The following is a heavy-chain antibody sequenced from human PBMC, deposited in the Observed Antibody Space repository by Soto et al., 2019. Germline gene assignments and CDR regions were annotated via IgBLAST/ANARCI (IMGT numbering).Heavy chain of an antibody. CDR1: GFTFDNCA. CDR3: AKGKTSGWYYFDF. J-gene: IGHJ4*02. CDR2: ISGSGGST. Sequence: GGSLRLSCAASGFTFDNCAMSWVRQAPGKGLEWILGISGSGGSTYYAYSVKGRFTISRDNSKNTVYLQMNSLRADDTAVYYCAKGKTSGWYYFDFWGQGTLVTVSS. D-gene: IGHD6-19*01. V-gene: IGHV3-23*01.